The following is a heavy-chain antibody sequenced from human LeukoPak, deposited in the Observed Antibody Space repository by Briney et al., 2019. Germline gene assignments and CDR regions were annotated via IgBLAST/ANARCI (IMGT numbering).Heavy chain of an antibody. CDR1: GDSINSGGYY. D-gene: IGHD3-10*01. Sequence: PSETLSLTCSVSGDSINSGGYYWNWIRQYPGKGLEWIGYIQYSGSTHYNMSLKSRVSISLDTSKTHFSLRMTSLTAADTAVYYCARLAMVRGLDIWGPGTMDIVSS. CDR3: ARLAMVRGLDI. V-gene: IGHV4-31*03. J-gene: IGHJ3*02. CDR2: IQYSGST.